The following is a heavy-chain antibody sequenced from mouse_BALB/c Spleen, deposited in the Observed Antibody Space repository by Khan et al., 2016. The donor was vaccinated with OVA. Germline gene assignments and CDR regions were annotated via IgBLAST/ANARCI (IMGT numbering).Heavy chain of an antibody. CDR1: GFTFSNYA. CDR2: LRHGGNI. Sequence: EVKLVESGGGLVKPGGSLKVSCAASGFTFSNYAMSWVRKTPEKRMEWVASLRHGGNIYYPDRVKGRFTISRDHDRSILYLQLSSLRAEDTSMDYCARDYWFFYWGQGTLVTVSA. CDR3: ARDYWFFY. J-gene: IGHJ3*01. V-gene: IGHV5-6-5*01.